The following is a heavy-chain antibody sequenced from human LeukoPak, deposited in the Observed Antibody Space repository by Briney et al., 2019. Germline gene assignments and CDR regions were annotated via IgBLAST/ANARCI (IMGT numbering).Heavy chain of an antibody. J-gene: IGHJ4*02. CDR1: GGSFSGYY. V-gene: IGHV4-34*01. D-gene: IGHD5-24*01. CDR3: ARGLTMATFDY. CDR2: INHSGST. Sequence: SETLSLTCAVYGGSFSGYYWSWIRRPPGKGLEWIGEINHSGSTNYNPSLKSRVTISVDTSKNQFSLKLSSVTAADTAVYYCARGLTMATFDYWGQGTLVTVSS.